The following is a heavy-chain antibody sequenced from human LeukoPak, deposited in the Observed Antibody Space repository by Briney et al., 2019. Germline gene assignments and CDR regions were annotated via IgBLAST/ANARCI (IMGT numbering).Heavy chain of an antibody. D-gene: IGHD3-3*01. J-gene: IGHJ4*02. V-gene: IGHV4-30-4*08. Sequence: SQTLSLTCTVSGGSISSGDYYWSWIRQPPGKGLEWIGYIYYSGSTYYNPSLKSRVTISVDTSKNQFSLKLSSVTAADTAVYYCARAKVLRFLKWLYVDYWGQGTLVTVSS. CDR2: IYYSGST. CDR3: ARAKVLRFLKWLYVDY. CDR1: GGSISSGDYY.